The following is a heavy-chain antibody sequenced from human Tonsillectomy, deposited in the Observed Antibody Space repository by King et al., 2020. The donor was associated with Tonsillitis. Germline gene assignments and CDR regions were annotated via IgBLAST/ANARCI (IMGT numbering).Heavy chain of an antibody. V-gene: IGHV3-23*01. D-gene: IGHD4-17*01. J-gene: IGHJ4*02. CDR3: AKDGMTTVTYHCFDY. Sequence: SWVRQAPGKGLEWVSAISGSGGSTYYADSWKGRFTISRDNSKHTLYLQMNSLRAEDTAIYYCAKDGMTTVTYHCFDYWGQGTLATVSS. CDR2: ISGSGGST.